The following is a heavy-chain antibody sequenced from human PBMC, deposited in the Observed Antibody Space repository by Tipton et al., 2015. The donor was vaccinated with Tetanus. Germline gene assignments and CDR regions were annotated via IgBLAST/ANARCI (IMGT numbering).Heavy chain of an antibody. V-gene: IGHV3-21*01. Sequence: SLRLSCAASGFTFSSYSMNWVRQAPGKGLEWVSSISSSSSYIYYADSVKGRFTISRDNAKNSLYLQMNSLRAEDTAVYYCARDLRNYYDSSGYSDYRGQGTLVTVSS. CDR1: GFTFSSYS. CDR2: ISSSSSYI. CDR3: ARDLRNYYDSSGYSDY. D-gene: IGHD3-22*01. J-gene: IGHJ4*02.